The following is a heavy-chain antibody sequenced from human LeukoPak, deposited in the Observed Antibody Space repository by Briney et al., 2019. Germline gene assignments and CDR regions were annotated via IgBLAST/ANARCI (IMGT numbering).Heavy chain of an antibody. Sequence: GGSLRLSCAASGFTFSHYSMNWVRQAPGKGLEWVSYISPRSDYRRYADSVEGRFTISRDNARNSLSLQMSSLRAEDTAVYYCASARKLVEWYFDLWGRGTLVSVSS. CDR3: ASARKLVEWYFDL. CDR1: GFTFSHYS. D-gene: IGHD2-15*01. CDR2: ISPRSDYR. J-gene: IGHJ2*01. V-gene: IGHV3-21*04.